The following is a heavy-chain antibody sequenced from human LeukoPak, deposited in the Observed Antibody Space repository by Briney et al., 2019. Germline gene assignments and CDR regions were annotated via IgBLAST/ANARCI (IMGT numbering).Heavy chain of an antibody. V-gene: IGHV3-30*04. D-gene: IGHD2-15*01. J-gene: IGHJ4*02. CDR3: AGSTVVVAADY. Sequence: AGGSLRLSCTASGFAFKTFAMHWVRQAPGSGLEWVALISYESDNKYYADSVKGRFTISRDNAKNSLYLQMNSLRAEDTAVYYCAGSTVVVAADYWGQGTLVTVSS. CDR2: ISYESDNK. CDR1: GFAFKTFA.